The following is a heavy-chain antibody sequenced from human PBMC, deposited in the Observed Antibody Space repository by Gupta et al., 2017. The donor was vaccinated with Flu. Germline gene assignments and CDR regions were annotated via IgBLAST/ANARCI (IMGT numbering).Heavy chain of an antibody. CDR1: GFTFSDQY. J-gene: IGHJ4*02. CDR3: TRDLRISGYSYFEF. Sequence: EVQLVESGGGWVQHGGSLRLSCAGSGFTFSDQYIDWVRQAPGKGLEWVARSRKKADGYTTEYAASVKGRFTISRDESKNSVYLQMNSLKMEDTAVYYCTRDLRISGYSYFEFWGQGTLVTVSS. V-gene: IGHV3-72*01. CDR2: SRKKADGYTT. D-gene: IGHD5-12*01.